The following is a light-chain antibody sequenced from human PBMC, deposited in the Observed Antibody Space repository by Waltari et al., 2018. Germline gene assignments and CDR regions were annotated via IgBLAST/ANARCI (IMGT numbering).Light chain of an antibody. CDR3: HQYSRSPPWT. CDR2: GAS. Sequence: EIVLTQSPGTLSLSPGERATLSCRASQSFTSTALAWYQQKPGPAPTLLISGASSRATGIPDRFSGSGSGTDFTLTISRLEPEDFAVYYCHQYSRSPPWTFGQGTKVEIK. J-gene: IGKJ1*01. V-gene: IGKV3-20*01. CDR1: QSFTSTA.